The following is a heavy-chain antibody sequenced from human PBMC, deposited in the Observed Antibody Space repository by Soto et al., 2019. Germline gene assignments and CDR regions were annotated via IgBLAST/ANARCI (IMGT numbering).Heavy chain of an antibody. D-gene: IGHD6-13*01. J-gene: IGHJ4*02. Sequence: SETLSLTCAVYGGSFSGYYWSWIRQPPGKGLEWIGEINHSGSTNYNPSLKSRVTISVDTSKNQFSLKLSSVTAADTAVYYCARERTIAAAGTKFDYWGQGTLVTVSS. V-gene: IGHV4-34*01. CDR3: ARERTIAAAGTKFDY. CDR1: GGSFSGYY. CDR2: INHSGST.